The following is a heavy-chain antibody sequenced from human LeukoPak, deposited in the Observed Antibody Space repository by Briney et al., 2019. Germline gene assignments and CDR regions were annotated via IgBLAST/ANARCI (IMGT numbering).Heavy chain of an antibody. Sequence: GGSLRLSCAASGFTFRNHWMQWVPQTPGKGLVWVSRISSDGSSTKYPDSVKGRFTISRDNAKNTLYLQMNNLRAEDTAMYYCARDQRVTGRPDIDYWGQGTLVIVSS. CDR1: GFTFRNHW. D-gene: IGHD6-6*01. CDR2: ISSDGSST. CDR3: ARDQRVTGRPDIDY. V-gene: IGHV3-74*03. J-gene: IGHJ4*02.